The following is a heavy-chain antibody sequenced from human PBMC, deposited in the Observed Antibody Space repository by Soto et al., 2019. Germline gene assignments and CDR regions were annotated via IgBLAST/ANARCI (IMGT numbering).Heavy chain of an antibody. CDR2: IIPIFGTA. D-gene: IGHD6-13*01. Sequence: QVQLVQSGAEVKKPGSSVKVSCKASGGTFSSYAISWVRQAPGQGLEWMGGIIPIFGTANYAQKFQGRVTITADDSPSTAYMELSSLRSEDTAVYYCARGTVAAADYYSYGMDVWGQGTTVTVSS. J-gene: IGHJ6*02. V-gene: IGHV1-69*12. CDR3: ARGTVAAADYYSYGMDV. CDR1: GGTFSSYA.